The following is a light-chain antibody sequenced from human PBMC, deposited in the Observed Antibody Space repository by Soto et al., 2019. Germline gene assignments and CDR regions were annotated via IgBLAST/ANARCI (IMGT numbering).Light chain of an antibody. V-gene: IGLV2-8*01. J-gene: IGLJ1*01. Sequence: QSALTQPPSASGSPGQSVTISCTGTSSDVGGYSFVSWFQQHPGNVPKLIMYEVSKRPSGVPDRFSGSKSGNTASLTVSGLQADDEADYYCSSYAATVYVFGTGTKVTVL. CDR2: EVS. CDR3: SSYAATVYV. CDR1: SSDVGGYSF.